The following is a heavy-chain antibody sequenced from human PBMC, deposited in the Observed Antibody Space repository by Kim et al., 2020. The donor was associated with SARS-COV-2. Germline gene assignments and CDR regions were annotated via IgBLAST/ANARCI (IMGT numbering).Heavy chain of an antibody. J-gene: IGHJ4*02. CDR2: ISSSSTI. Sequence: GGSLRLSCAASGFTFSSYSMNWVRQAPGQGLEWVSYISSSSTIYYTDSVKGRFTISRDNAKNSLCLQMNSLRDEDTAVYYCASTLRAVGHYFDYWGQGTPVTVSS. V-gene: IGHV3-48*02. CDR3: ASTLRAVGHYFDY. D-gene: IGHD3-3*01. CDR1: GFTFSSYS.